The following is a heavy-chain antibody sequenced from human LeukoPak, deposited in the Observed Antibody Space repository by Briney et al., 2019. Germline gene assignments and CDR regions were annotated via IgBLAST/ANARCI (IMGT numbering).Heavy chain of an antibody. CDR2: ISSSSSYI. CDR1: GFTFSSYS. V-gene: IGHV3-21*01. D-gene: IGHD3-10*01. J-gene: IGHJ6*04. Sequence: GGSLRLSCAASGFTFSSYSMNWVRQAPGKGLEWVSPISSSSSYIYYADSVKGRFTISRDNAKNSLYLQMNSLRAEDTAVYYCARDRRAYYGSGSYRYYYGMDVWGKGTTVTVSS. CDR3: ARDRRAYYGSGSYRYYYGMDV.